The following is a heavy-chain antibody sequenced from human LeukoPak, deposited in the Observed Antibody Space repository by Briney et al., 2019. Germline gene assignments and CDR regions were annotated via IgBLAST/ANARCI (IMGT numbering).Heavy chain of an antibody. CDR2: ITSDSSAM. J-gene: IGHJ3*02. V-gene: IGHV3-48*02. CDR3: VSNQLWAFAI. D-gene: IGHD2-21*01. Sequence: GGSLRLSCIASGFTFSTYSIYWIRQAPGKGLEWISYITSDSSAMSYADSVKGRLTISRDNAKNSLYLHMNSLSDEDTAMYLCVSNQLWAFAIWGQGTMVTVSS. CDR1: GFTFSTYS.